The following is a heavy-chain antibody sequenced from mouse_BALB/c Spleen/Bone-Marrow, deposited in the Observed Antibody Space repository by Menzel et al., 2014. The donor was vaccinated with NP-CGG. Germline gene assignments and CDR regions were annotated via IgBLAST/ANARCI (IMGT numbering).Heavy chain of an antibody. V-gene: IGHV1-69*02. D-gene: IGHD2-3*01. CDR3: ARYGGYFPWFAY. J-gene: IGHJ3*01. CDR2: IDPSDSYT. Sequence: QVQLQQSGAELVKPGASVKLSCKASGYTFTSYWMHWVKQRPGQGLEWIGEIDPSDSYTNYNQKFKGKATLTVDKSSNTAYMQLSSLTSEDSAVYYCARYGGYFPWFAYWGQGTLVTVSA. CDR1: GYTFTSYW.